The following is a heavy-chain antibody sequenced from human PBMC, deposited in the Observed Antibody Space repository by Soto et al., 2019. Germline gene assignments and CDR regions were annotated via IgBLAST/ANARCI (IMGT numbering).Heavy chain of an antibody. V-gene: IGHV3-11*01. D-gene: IGHD2-21*02. CDR3: ATLTAPSDY. J-gene: IGHJ4*02. CDR1: GFTFRNYF. CDR2: ISSDESTV. Sequence: QVQLVESGGGLVKPGGSLRLSRVASGFTFRNYFMNWIRQAPGKGPEWLSYISSDESTVFYADSVKGRFTTSRDNAKNSVYLQMNSLRAEDTAVYYCATLTAPSDYWGQGSLVTVSS.